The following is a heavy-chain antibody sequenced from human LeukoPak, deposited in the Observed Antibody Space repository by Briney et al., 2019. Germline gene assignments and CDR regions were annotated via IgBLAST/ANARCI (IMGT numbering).Heavy chain of an antibody. J-gene: IGHJ4*02. CDR1: VFTLSSYA. D-gene: IGHD6-13*01. Sequence: PGGSLRLSCAASVFTLSSYAMCWVRQAPGKGLEWVSAISGSGGSTYYADSVKGRFTISKDKSKNTMYLQMNSLRAEDTAVYYCAHISSSWPDYWGQGTLVTVSS. CDR2: ISGSGGST. V-gene: IGHV3-23*01. CDR3: AHISSSWPDY.